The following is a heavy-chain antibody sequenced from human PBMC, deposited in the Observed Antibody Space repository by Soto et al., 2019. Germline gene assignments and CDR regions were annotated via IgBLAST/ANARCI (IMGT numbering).Heavy chain of an antibody. D-gene: IGHD1-26*01. Sequence: GGSLRLSCVASAFTFSNYAMHWVRQAPGKGLEWVAVISDNGNNKYYAASVKGRFTISRDNSKNTLYLEMSSLRAEDTAMYYCARDDIVGATTGYYYYYYGMDVWGQGTTVTVSS. CDR1: AFTFSNYA. CDR2: ISDNGNNK. V-gene: IGHV3-30-3*01. J-gene: IGHJ6*02. CDR3: ARDDIVGATTGYYYYYYGMDV.